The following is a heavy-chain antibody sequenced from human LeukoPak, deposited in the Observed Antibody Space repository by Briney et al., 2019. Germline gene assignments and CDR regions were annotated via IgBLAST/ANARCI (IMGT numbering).Heavy chain of an antibody. CDR1: GYTFTGYY. CDR2: INPNSGGT. V-gene: IGHV1-2*02. J-gene: IGHJ4*02. Sequence: GASVKVSCKASGYTFTGYYIHGVRQAAGQGRAWMESINPNSGGTNYAQKFQGRVTMTRDTSISTAYMELSRLRSDATAVYYCARVRIAARLPFDYWGQGTLVTVSS. D-gene: IGHD6-6*01. CDR3: ARVRIAARLPFDY.